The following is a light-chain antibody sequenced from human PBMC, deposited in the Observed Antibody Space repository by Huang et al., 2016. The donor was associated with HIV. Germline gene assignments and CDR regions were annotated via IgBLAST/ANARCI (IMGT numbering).Light chain of an antibody. CDR3: MQSLQTPRA. CDR1: QSLLHRRTFNY. CDR2: LAS. J-gene: IGKJ1*01. Sequence: DIVMTQSPLFLSVSPGEPASISCTSSQSLLHRRTFNYLDWYRQKPGQSPHLLIYLASKPGSGVPVRFSGSGSGTNFTLRSSAVEPEDAATYYCMQSLQTPRAFGQGTRVEVK. V-gene: IGKV2-28*01.